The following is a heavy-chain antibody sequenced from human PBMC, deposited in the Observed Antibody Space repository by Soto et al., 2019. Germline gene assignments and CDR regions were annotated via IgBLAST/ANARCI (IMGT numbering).Heavy chain of an antibody. Sequence: QVQLVQSGAEVKKPGSSVKVSCEASGGTFSSYAISWVRQAPGQGLEWMGGIIPIFGTANYAQKFQGRVTITADESTSTAYMELSSLRSEDTAVYYCARPYIAAAGRYNWFDPWGQGTLVTVSS. CDR1: GGTFSSYA. V-gene: IGHV1-69*12. D-gene: IGHD6-13*01. CDR2: IIPIFGTA. CDR3: ARPYIAAAGRYNWFDP. J-gene: IGHJ5*02.